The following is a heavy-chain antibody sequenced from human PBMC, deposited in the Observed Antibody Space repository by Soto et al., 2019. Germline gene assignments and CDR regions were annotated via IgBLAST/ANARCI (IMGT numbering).Heavy chain of an antibody. D-gene: IGHD2-21*02. V-gene: IGHV4-4*02. CDR1: GGTVASSHW. J-gene: IGHJ5*02. CDR3: AREIVTAGGNNYFDP. CDR2: VYHTGDT. Sequence: SETLSLTCGVSGGTVASSHWWSWVRQSPGGGLEWIGNVYHTGDTNLNPSLQSRVTISVDKSNNQFPLRLNSLTAADTAVYFCAREIVTAGGNNYFDPWGPGTLVTVS.